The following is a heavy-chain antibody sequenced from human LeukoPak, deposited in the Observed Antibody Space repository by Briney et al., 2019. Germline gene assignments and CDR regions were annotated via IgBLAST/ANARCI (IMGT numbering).Heavy chain of an antibody. V-gene: IGHV3-23*01. D-gene: IGHD5-18*01. J-gene: IGHJ6*03. CDR3: ARTSDTAMYYYYYMDV. CDR2: ISGSGGST. Sequence: PGGSLRLSCAASGFTFKPYAMGWAGRAPGKGLEWASSISGSGGSTYYADSVEGRFTISRDNSKNTLYLQMNSLRAEDTAVYYCARTSDTAMYYYYYMDVWGKGTTVTVSS. CDR1: GFTFKPYA.